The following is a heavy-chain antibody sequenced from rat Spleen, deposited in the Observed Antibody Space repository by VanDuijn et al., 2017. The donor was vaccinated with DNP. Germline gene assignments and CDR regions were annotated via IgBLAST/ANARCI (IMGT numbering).Heavy chain of an antibody. D-gene: IGHD1-11*01. Sequence: EVQLVESGGGLVQPGRSLKLSCVASGFTFSDHNMAWVRQAPKKGLEWVATISFDGRSTFYRDSVRGRVTISRDNAQNTLYLQMSKLGSEDTAIYYCARLGWHGWFAYWGQGTLVTVSS. J-gene: IGHJ3*01. V-gene: IGHV5-7*01. CDR3: ARLGWHGWFAY. CDR1: GFTFSDHN. CDR2: ISFDGRST.